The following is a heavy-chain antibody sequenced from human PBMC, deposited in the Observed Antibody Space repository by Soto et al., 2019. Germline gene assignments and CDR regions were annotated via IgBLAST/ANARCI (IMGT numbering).Heavy chain of an antibody. J-gene: IGHJ3*02. D-gene: IGHD3-22*01. CDR2: ISYDGSNK. V-gene: IGHV3-30*18. CDR1: GFTFSSYG. CDR3: LKDSWGITMIVAARGAYDI. Sequence: GGSLRLSCAASGFTFSSYGMHWVRQAPGKGLEWVAVISYDGSNKYYADSVKGRFTISRDNSKNTLYLQMNSLRAEDTAVYYCLKDSWGITMIVAARGAYDIWGQRTMVTVSS.